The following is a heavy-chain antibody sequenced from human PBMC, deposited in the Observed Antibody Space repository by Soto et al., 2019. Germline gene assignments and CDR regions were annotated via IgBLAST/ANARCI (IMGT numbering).Heavy chain of an antibody. V-gene: IGHV3-30-3*01. J-gene: IGHJ4*02. D-gene: IGHD6-19*01. CDR1: GFTFSSYA. Sequence: GGSLRLSCAASGFTFSSYAMHWVRQAPGKGLEWVAVISYDGSNKYYADSVKGRFTISRDNSKNTLYLQMNSLRAEDTAVYYYARPRNVAVPGTIDYRGQGTLVTVSS. CDR3: ARPRNVAVPGTIDY. CDR2: ISYDGSNK.